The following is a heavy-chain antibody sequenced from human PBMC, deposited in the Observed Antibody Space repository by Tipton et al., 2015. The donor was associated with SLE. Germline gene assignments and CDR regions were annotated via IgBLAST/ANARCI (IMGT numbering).Heavy chain of an antibody. CDR2: INHSGST. V-gene: IGHV4-34*01. J-gene: IGHJ6*03. CDR3: ARGVGNSPDYYYYYMDV. CDR1: GFTFSSYS. Sequence: LRLSCAASGFTFSSYSMNWVRQAPGKGLEWIGEINHSGSTNYNPSLKSRVTISVDTSKNQFSLKVSSVTAADTAVYYCARGVGNSPDYYYYYMDVWGKGTTVTVSS. D-gene: IGHD1-7*01.